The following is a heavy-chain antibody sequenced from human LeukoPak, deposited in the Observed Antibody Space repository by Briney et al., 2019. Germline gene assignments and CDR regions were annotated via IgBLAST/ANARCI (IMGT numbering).Heavy chain of an antibody. Sequence: GGSLRLSCAASGFTFSSYGMHWVRQAPGKGLEWVAFIRYDGSNKYYADSVKGRFTISRDNSKNTLYLQMNSLRADDTAVYYCARSGRRGYSYGYRFKYYYDYWGQGTLVTVSS. CDR2: IRYDGSNK. V-gene: IGHV3-30*02. J-gene: IGHJ4*02. CDR1: GFTFSSYG. CDR3: ARSGRRGYSYGYRFKYYYDY. D-gene: IGHD5-18*01.